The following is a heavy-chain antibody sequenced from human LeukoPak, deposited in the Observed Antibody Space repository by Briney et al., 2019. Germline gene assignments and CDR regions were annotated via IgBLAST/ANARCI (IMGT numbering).Heavy chain of an antibody. CDR1: GFTFSGDY. CDR2: ISSVGSSI. J-gene: IGHJ6*03. Sequence: PGGSLRLSCAASGFTFSGDYMSWIRQAPGKGLEWVSYISSVGSSIVYADSVKGRFTISRDNSKNTLYLQMNSLRAEDTAVYYCARDGRFLEWFYYYYYMDVWGKGTTVTVSS. D-gene: IGHD3-3*01. CDR3: ARDGRFLEWFYYYYYMDV. V-gene: IGHV3-11*04.